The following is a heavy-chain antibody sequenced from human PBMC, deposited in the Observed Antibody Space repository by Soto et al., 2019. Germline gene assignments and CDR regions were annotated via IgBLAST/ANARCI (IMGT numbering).Heavy chain of an antibody. CDR2: ISAGGGCP. D-gene: IGHD6-6*01. CDR3: VKHAEYQLVSWFDP. Sequence: EVQLLESGGGLVQPGGSLRLSCAASGYSFSTYAMSWVRQAPGKGLEWVSGISAGGGCPFIADSVKGRFIISRDNAKDTLYLQMNSLTGEDTAIYYCVKHAEYQLVSWFDPWGQGTLVTVSS. V-gene: IGHV3-23*01. CDR1: GYSFSTYA. J-gene: IGHJ5*02.